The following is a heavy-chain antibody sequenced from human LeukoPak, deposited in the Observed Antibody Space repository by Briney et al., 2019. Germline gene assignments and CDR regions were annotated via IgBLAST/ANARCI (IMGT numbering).Heavy chain of an antibody. V-gene: IGHV1-3*01. Sequence: ASVNVSCKASGYTFTNYAIHWVRQAPGQRLEWMGWFNSETGNTEFSQKFKGRVTITRDTFASTAYMELSSLRPEDTAVFFCARGGPNKSGWTLDYWGQGTLVTVSS. CDR2: FNSETGNT. CDR1: GYTFTNYA. D-gene: IGHD6-25*01. CDR3: ARGGPNKSGWTLDY. J-gene: IGHJ4*02.